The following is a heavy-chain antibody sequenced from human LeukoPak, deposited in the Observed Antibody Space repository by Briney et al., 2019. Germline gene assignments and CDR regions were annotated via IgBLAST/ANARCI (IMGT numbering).Heavy chain of an antibody. CDR2: ISDSGRST. D-gene: IGHD4-17*01. V-gene: IGHV3-23*01. CDR3: AKHGEAYADSKTDY. J-gene: IGHJ4*02. Sequence: PGGFLRLSCAASGFTFSNYAMRWVRQAPGKGLEWVSAISDSGRSTYYADSVKGRFTISRDNSKNTLYLQMNSLRAEDTAVYYCAKHGEAYADSKTDYWGQGTLVTVSS. CDR1: GFTFSNYA.